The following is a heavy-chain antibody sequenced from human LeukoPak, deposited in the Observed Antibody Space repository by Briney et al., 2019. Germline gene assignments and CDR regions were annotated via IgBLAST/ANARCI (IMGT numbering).Heavy chain of an antibody. J-gene: IGHJ4*02. CDR1: GFTFSTFS. V-gene: IGHV3-23*01. CDR2: ISGSGGST. D-gene: IGHD6-13*01. Sequence: GGSLRLSCAASGFTFSTFSMSWVRQAPGKGLEWVSAISGSGGSTYYADSVKGRFTISRDKPKNTLYLQMNSLRAEDTAVYYCAKAAREYSSSWFDYWGQGTLVTVSS. CDR3: AKAAREYSSSWFDY.